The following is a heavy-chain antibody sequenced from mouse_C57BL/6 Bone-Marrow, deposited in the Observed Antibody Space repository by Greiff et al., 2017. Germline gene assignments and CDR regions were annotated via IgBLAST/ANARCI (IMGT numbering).Heavy chain of an antibody. V-gene: IGHV14-2*01. J-gene: IGHJ1*03. Sequence: EVQLQLSGAELVKPGASVKLSCTASGFSIKDYYMHWVKQRTEQGLEWIGRIDPEDGETKYAPKFQGKATITAETSSKTAYLQLSSLTSEDTAVYYCASPPYYGSSYWYFDVWGTGTTVTVSS. CDR1: GFSIKDYY. CDR2: IDPEDGET. D-gene: IGHD1-1*01. CDR3: ASPPYYGSSYWYFDV.